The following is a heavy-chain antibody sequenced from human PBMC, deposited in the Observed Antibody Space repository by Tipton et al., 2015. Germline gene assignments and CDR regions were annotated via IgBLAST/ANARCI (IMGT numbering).Heavy chain of an antibody. CDR1: GGSIRNYY. D-gene: IGHD3-22*01. CDR3: AREGHDSGGYSIHGFDI. CDR2: IYSSGRT. Sequence: TLSLTCTVSGGSIRNYYWNWIRQSPGKGLEWIGHIYSSGRTNYNPSLYSRVTISVDTSRNQFSLRLSSVTAADTAVYYCAREGHDSGGYSIHGFDIWGQGTMVTVSS. J-gene: IGHJ3*02. V-gene: IGHV4-59*01.